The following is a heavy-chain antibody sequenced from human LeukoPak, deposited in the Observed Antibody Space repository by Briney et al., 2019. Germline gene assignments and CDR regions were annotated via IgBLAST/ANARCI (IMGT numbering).Heavy chain of an antibody. CDR1: GFTFRSNG. V-gene: IGHV3-23*01. J-gene: IGHJ6*03. D-gene: IGHD4-17*01. Sequence: GGSLRLSCVASGFTFRSNGMTWIRQVPGKGLEWVSAISGSGGSTYYADSVKGRFTISRDNSKNTLYLQMNSLRAEDTAVYYCAKDGDYTQDYYYYYYMDVWGKGTTVTVSS. CDR2: ISGSGGST. CDR3: AKDGDYTQDYYYYYYMDV.